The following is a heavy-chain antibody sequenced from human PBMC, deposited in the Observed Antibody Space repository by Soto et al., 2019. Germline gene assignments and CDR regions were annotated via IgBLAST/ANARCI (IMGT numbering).Heavy chain of an antibody. J-gene: IGHJ6*02. Sequence: SETLSLTCTVSGGSVSSGSYYWSWIRQPPGKGLEWIGYIYYSGSTNYNPSLKSRVTISVDTSKNQFSLKLSSVTAADTAVYYCASWGAPAARLNYGMDVWGQGTTVTVSS. D-gene: IGHD2-2*01. CDR1: GGSVSSGSYY. CDR3: ASWGAPAARLNYGMDV. V-gene: IGHV4-61*01. CDR2: IYYSGST.